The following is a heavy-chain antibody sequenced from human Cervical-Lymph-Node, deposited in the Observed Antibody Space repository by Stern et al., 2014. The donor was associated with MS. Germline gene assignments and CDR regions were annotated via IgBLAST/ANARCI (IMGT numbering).Heavy chain of an antibody. CDR3: ARGTLRSGYYYGMDV. V-gene: IGHV4-31*03. J-gene: IGHJ6*02. Sequence: VQLEESGPGLVKPSQTLSLTCTVSGGSISSGGYYWSWIRQHPGKGLEWIGYIYYSGSTYYNPSLKRRVTISVDTSKNQFSLKLSSVTAADTAVYYCARGTLRSGYYYGMDVWGQGTTVTVSS. CDR2: IYYSGST. CDR1: GGSISSGGYY. D-gene: IGHD3-16*01.